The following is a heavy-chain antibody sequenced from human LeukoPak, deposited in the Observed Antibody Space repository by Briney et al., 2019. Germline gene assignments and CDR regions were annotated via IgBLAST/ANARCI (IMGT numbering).Heavy chain of an antibody. D-gene: IGHD3-10*01. CDR1: GGSISSNSYY. V-gene: IGHV4-39*07. CDR2: ISYSGST. CDR3: ASMVRGVITVDY. Sequence: SETLSLTCTVSGGSISSNSYYWGWIRQPPGKGLEWIASISYSGSTYYNPSLKSRVTISVDTSKNQFSLKLSSVTAADTAVYYCASMVRGVITVDYWGQGTLVTVSS. J-gene: IGHJ4*02.